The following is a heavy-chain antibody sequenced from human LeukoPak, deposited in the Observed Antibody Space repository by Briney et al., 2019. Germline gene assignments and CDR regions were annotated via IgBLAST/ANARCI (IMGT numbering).Heavy chain of an antibody. CDR3: ARVAAVVAVTVVDY. V-gene: IGHV3-7*04. CDR2: IRQDRSEK. Sequence: PGGSLRLSCAGSGFTFSSYWMSWVRQAPGKGLEWVANIRQDRSEKYYVDSVKGRFTVSRDNAKNSLYLQMNSLRAEDTAVYYCARVAAVVAVTVVDYWGQGTLVTVSS. CDR1: GFTFSSYW. J-gene: IGHJ4*02. D-gene: IGHD2-15*01.